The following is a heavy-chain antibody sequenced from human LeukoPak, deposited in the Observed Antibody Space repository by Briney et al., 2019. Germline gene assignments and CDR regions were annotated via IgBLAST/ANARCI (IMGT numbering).Heavy chain of an antibody. D-gene: IGHD4-23*01. CDR3: ARQAVVIPTGVEGPWFDP. Sequence: SETLSLTYTVSGASIKNYYWSWIRQPPGKGLERIANIYYAGSSNYNPSLKSRVSVSIDASKNHLSLKLTSVTAADTAIYYCARQAVVIPTGVEGPWFDPWGQGTLVAVSS. J-gene: IGHJ5*02. V-gene: IGHV4-59*08. CDR1: GASIKNYY. CDR2: IYYAGSS.